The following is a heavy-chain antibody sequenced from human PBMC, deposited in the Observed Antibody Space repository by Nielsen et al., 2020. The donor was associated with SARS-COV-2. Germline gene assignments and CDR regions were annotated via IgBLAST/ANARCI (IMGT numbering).Heavy chain of an antibody. J-gene: IGHJ5*02. CDR1: GFTFSSYA. V-gene: IGHV3-30-3*01. D-gene: IGHD2-15*01. CDR3: ARGGRYCSGGSCPNRFDP. Sequence: GESLKISCAASGFTFSSYAMHWVRQAPGKGLEWVAVISYDGSNKYYADSVKGRFTISRDNSKNTLYLQMNSLRAEDTAVYYCARGGRYCSGGSCPNRFDPWGQGTLVTVSS. CDR2: ISYDGSNK.